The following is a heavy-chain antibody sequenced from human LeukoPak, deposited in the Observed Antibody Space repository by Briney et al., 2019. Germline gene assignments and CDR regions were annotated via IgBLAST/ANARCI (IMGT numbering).Heavy chain of an antibody. CDR1: GFTFSSYA. Sequence: GGSLRLSCAASGFTFSSYAMSWVRPAPGRGLEWVSAISGSGGSTYYADSVKGRFTTSRDNSKNTLYLQMNSLRAEDTAVYYCAKVGGWLQYYFDYWGQGTLVTVSS. V-gene: IGHV3-23*01. CDR2: ISGSGGST. J-gene: IGHJ4*02. CDR3: AKVGGWLQYYFDY. D-gene: IGHD5-24*01.